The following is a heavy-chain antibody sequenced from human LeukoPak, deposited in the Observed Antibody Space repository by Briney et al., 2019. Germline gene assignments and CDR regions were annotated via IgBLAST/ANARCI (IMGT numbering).Heavy chain of an antibody. D-gene: IGHD2-15*01. J-gene: IGHJ3*02. CDR1: GGTFSSYA. V-gene: IGHV1-69*05. CDR2: IIPIFGTA. CDR3: ASRAPVVAATLNAFDI. Sequence: ASVKVSCKASGGTFSSYAISWVRQAPGQGLEWMGGIIPIFGTANYAQKFQGRVTITTDESTSTAYMELSSLRSEDTAVYYCASRAPVVAATLNAFDIWGQGTMVTVSS.